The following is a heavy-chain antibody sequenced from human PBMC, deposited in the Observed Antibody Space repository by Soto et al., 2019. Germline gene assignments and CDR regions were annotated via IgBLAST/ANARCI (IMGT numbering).Heavy chain of an antibody. V-gene: IGHV1-69*01. D-gene: IGHD6-13*01. J-gene: IGHJ6*02. CDR1: GGTFSSYA. CDR2: IIPIFGTA. CDR3: ARDEWWEGNQLRGKQLILAMGYYGMDV. Sequence: QVQLVQSGAEVKKPGSSVKVSCKASGGTFSSYAISWVRQAPGQGLEWMGGIIPIFGTANYAQKFQGRVTITADESTSTAYMELSSLRSEDTAVYYCARDEWWEGNQLRGKQLILAMGYYGMDVWGQGTTVTVSS.